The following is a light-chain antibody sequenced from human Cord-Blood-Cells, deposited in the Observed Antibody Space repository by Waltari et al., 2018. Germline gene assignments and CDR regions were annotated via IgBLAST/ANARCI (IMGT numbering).Light chain of an antibody. V-gene: IGLV1-44*01. CDR2: STN. Sequence: QSVLTQPPSASGTPGQRVTISCSGSSSNIGSNTVNWYQQPPGTAPKLLTYSTNRRPSGVPDRFAGSKSGTSASLAISGLQSEDEADYYCAAWDDSLNGWVFGGGTKLTVL. CDR3: AAWDDSLNGWV. J-gene: IGLJ3*02. CDR1: SSNIGSNT.